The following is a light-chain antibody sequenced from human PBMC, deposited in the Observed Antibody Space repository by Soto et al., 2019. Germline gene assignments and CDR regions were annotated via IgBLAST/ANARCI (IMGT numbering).Light chain of an antibody. V-gene: IGLV2-14*01. J-gene: IGLJ3*02. CDR2: EVS. Sequence: QSALTQPASVSGSPGQSVTISCTGTSNDVGGYNYVSWYQQHPGKAPKLMIYEVSNRPSGVSNRFSGSKSDNTASLTISGLQAEDEADYYCSSYTTTSSWVFGGGTQLTVL. CDR1: SNDVGGYNY. CDR3: SSYTTTSSWV.